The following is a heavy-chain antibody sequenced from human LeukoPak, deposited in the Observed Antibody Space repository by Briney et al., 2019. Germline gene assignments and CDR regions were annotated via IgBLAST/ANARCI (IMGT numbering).Heavy chain of an antibody. CDR1: GGSISSYY. Sequence: PSETLSLTCAVSGGSISSYYWSWIRQPPGKGLEWIWYIYYSGSTNYNPSLKSRVTISVDTSKNQFSLKLSSVTAADTAVYYCARGSGSYTDLFDYWGRGTLVTVSS. V-gene: IGHV4-59*01. CDR2: IYYSGST. CDR3: ARGSGSYTDLFDY. D-gene: IGHD1-26*01. J-gene: IGHJ4*02.